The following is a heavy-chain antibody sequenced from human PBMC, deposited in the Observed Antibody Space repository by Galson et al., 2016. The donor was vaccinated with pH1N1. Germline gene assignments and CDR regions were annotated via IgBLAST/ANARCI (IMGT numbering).Heavy chain of an antibody. J-gene: IGHJ2*01. CDR3: ARRHFDSSGYPPFGYPDL. D-gene: IGHD3-22*01. CDR2: IDPDDSVT. Sequence: QSGAEVKKPGESLKISCKGSGYKFSSYWIAWVRQMPGKGLEWMGIIDPDDSVTKYSPSFQGQVTFSADKSINTAYLHWSSLKASDSAMYFCARRHFDSSGYPPFGYPDLWGRGTLGAVSS. CDR1: GYKFSSYW. V-gene: IGHV5-51*01.